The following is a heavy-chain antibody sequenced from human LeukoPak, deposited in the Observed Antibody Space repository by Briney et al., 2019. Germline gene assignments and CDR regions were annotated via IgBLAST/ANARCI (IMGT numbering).Heavy chain of an antibody. Sequence: ASVKVSCKASGYPFPSYDISWVRQAPGQGLEWMGRINSHSGNTKYVQNLQGRVTMTTDTSTSTTYMELRSLRSDDTAVYYCARDIAARFDSWGQGTLVTVSS. CDR1: GYPFPSYD. V-gene: IGHV1-18*01. CDR3: ARDIAARFDS. J-gene: IGHJ4*02. CDR2: INSHSGNT. D-gene: IGHD6-6*01.